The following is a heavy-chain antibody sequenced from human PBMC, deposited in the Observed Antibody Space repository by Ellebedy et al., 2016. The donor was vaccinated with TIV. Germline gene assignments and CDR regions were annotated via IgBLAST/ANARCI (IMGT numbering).Heavy chain of an antibody. CDR1: GYTLTELS. CDR3: ATDLQDYDIDSPYGMDV. V-gene: IGHV1-24*01. D-gene: IGHD3-9*01. Sequence: AASVKVSCKVSGYTLTELSMHWVRQAPGKGLEWMGGFDPEDGETIYAQKFQGRVTMTEDTSTDTAYMELSSLRSEDTAVYYCATDLQDYDIDSPYGMDVWGQGTTVTVSS. CDR2: FDPEDGET. J-gene: IGHJ6*02.